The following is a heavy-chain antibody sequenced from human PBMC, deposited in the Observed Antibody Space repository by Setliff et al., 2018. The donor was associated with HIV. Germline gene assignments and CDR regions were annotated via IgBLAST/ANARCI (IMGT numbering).Heavy chain of an antibody. J-gene: IGHJ4*02. D-gene: IGHD4-17*01. CDR3: ARDYGDYANYDY. CDR1: GFTFSSYA. CDR2: ISYDGSNK. Sequence: LRLSCAASGFTFSSYAMHWVRQAPGKGLEWVAVISYDGSNKYYADSVKGRFTISRDNSKNTLYLQMNSLRAEDTAVYYCARDYGDYANYDYWGQGTLVTVSS. V-gene: IGHV3-30-3*01.